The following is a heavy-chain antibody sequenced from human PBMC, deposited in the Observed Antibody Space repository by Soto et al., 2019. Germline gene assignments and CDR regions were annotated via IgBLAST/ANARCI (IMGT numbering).Heavy chain of an antibody. V-gene: IGHV4-34*01. CDR3: ARGHSVVVPAAPGRTAARPFEY. D-gene: IGHD2-2*01. CDR1: GGSFSGYY. J-gene: IGHJ4*02. Sequence: SETLSLTCAVYGGSFSGYYWSCIRQPPGKGLEWMGEINQSGSTNYNPSLKSRVTISVDTSKNQFSLKLSSVTAADTALYYCARGHSVVVPAAPGRTAARPFEYWGKGSLVT. CDR2: INQSGST.